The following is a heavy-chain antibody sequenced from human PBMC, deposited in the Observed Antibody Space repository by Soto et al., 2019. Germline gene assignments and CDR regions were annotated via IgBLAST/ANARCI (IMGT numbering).Heavy chain of an antibody. D-gene: IGHD3-10*01. J-gene: IGHJ4*02. V-gene: IGHV3-48*02. CDR3: AREVRGLNTYYFDY. Sequence: PGGSLRLSCAASGFTFSSYSMNWVRQAPGKGLEWVSYISSSSSTIYYADSVKGRFTISRDNAKNSLYLQMNSLRDEDTAVYYCAREVRGLNTYYFDYWGQGTLVTVSS. CDR2: ISSSSSTI. CDR1: GFTFSSYS.